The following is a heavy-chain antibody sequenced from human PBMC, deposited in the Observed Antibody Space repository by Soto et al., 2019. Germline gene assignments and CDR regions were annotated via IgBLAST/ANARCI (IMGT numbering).Heavy chain of an antibody. CDR2: ISGSGLKK. Sequence: ETLSLTCTVSGGSISDYYWSWIRQAPGKGLEWISSISGSGLKKYYADSVKGRFTISRDNSKSTVYLELNNLSAEDTAVYHCAKNQGVELVPLATVDWFDPWGQGSVVTVSS. CDR3: AKNQGVELVPLATVDWFDP. CDR1: GGSISDYY. J-gene: IGHJ5*02. V-gene: IGHV3-23*01. D-gene: IGHD1-26*01.